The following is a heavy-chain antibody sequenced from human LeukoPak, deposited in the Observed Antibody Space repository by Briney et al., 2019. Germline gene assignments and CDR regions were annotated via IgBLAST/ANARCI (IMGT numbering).Heavy chain of an antibody. CDR2: IKEDGSAK. J-gene: IGHJ5*02. Sequence: GGSLRLSCAASGFTFSGSAMHWVRQAPGKGLEWVANIKEDGSAKNYVDSVKGRFTISRDNAKNSLYLQMNSLRAEDTAVYYCAKDSPIGALVAPGWFDPWGQGTLVTVSS. CDR3: AKDSPIGALVAPGWFDP. V-gene: IGHV3-7*05. CDR1: GFTFSGSA. D-gene: IGHD5-12*01.